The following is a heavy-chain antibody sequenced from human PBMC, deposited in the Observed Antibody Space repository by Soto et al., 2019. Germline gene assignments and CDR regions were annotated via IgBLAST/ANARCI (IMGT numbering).Heavy chain of an antibody. J-gene: IGHJ5*02. V-gene: IGHV2-5*02. CDR2: IYWDDDR. CDR1: GFSLSTYGVG. CDR3: ARADLDTTRATTWVDP. D-gene: IGHD1-26*01. Sequence: SGPTLVNPTQTLTLTCTFSGFSLSTYGVGVDWIRQPPGKALEWLALIYWDDDRRYSPSLKSRLTITKDTSKNQVVLTLTNMEPVDTATYYCARADLDTTRATTWVDPWGEGTLVTVSA.